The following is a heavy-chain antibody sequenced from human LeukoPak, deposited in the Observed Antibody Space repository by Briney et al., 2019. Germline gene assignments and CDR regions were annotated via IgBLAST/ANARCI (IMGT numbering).Heavy chain of an antibody. D-gene: IGHD3-22*01. CDR3: AKRGVVIRVILVGFHKEAYYFDS. Sequence: GGTLRLSCAASGFTFSNYAMHWVRQAPGKGLEWVAGMSDSGGRTNYADSVKGRFTISRDNPKNTLYLQMNSLRAEDTAVYFCAKRGVVIRVILVGFHKEAYYFDSWGQGALVTVSS. J-gene: IGHJ4*02. V-gene: IGHV3-23*01. CDR1: GFTFSNYA. CDR2: MSDSGGRT.